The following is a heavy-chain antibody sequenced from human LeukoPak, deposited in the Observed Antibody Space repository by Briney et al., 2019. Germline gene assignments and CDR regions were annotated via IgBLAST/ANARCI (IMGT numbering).Heavy chain of an antibody. D-gene: IGHD3-16*01. V-gene: IGHV3-66*01. CDR2: IYSGGST. CDR3: ASARLASVAFDI. CDR1: GFTVSSNY. J-gene: IGHJ3*02. Sequence: GGSLRLSCAASGFTVSSNYMSWVRQAPGKGLEWVSVIYSGGSTYYADSVKGRFTISRDNSKNTLYLQMNSLRAEDTAVYYCASARLASVAFDIWGQGTMVTVSS.